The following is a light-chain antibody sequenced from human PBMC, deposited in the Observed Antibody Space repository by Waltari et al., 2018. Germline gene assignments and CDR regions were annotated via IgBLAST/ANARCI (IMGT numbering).Light chain of an antibody. Sequence: EIVMTQSPATLSVSPGERATLSCRASQSVSSHVAWYKQKPGQAPRLLMFVASTRDTGIPARFSGSGSGTEFTLTISSLQSEDSGVYYCQHYENWPHTFGGGTKVEIK. J-gene: IGKJ4*01. CDR1: QSVSSH. CDR3: QHYENWPHT. V-gene: IGKV3D-15*01. CDR2: VAS.